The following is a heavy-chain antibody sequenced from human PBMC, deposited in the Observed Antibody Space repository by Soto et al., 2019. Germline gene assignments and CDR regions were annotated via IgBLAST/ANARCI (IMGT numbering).Heavy chain of an antibody. D-gene: IGHD4-4*01. CDR3: AGSNSNYALFDY. Sequence: SETLSLTCTVSGGSISSSSYYWGWIRQPPGKGLEWIGSIYYSGSTYYNPSLKSRVTISVGTSKNQFSLKLSSVTAADTAVYYCAGSNSNYALFDYRGHGTLVTV. V-gene: IGHV4-39*01. CDR1: GGSISSSSYY. J-gene: IGHJ4*01. CDR2: IYYSGST.